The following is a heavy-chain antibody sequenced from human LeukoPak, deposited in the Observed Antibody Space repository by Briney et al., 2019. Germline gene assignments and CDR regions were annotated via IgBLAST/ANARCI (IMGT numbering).Heavy chain of an antibody. Sequence: ASVKVSCKASGYTFIGYYMHWVRQAPGQGLEWMGWINPNSGGTNYAQKFQGRVTMTRDTSISTAYMELSRLRSDDTAVYYCATEGPVVPAAVDYWGQGTLVTVSS. V-gene: IGHV1-2*02. CDR2: INPNSGGT. CDR3: ATEGPVVPAAVDY. J-gene: IGHJ4*02. D-gene: IGHD2-2*01. CDR1: GYTFIGYY.